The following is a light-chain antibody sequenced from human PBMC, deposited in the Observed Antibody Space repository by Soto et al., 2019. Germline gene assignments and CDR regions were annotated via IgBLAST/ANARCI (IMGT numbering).Light chain of an antibody. Sequence: QSALTQPASVSGSPGQSITISCTGTSSDVGGYNYVSWYQQHPGKAPELMIYDVTNRPSGVSNRFSGSKSGNTASLTISGLQTEDEADYYCSSYTTSSTPSYVFGTGTKVTVL. J-gene: IGLJ1*01. CDR2: DVT. CDR3: SSYTTSSTPSYV. CDR1: SSDVGGYNY. V-gene: IGLV2-14*01.